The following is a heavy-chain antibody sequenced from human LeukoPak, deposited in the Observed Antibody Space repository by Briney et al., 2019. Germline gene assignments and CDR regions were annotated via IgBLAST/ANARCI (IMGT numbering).Heavy chain of an antibody. CDR2: INHSGST. CDR3: ARGARRRSSGYPNNWFDP. J-gene: IGHJ5*02. Sequence: KPSETLSLTCAVYGGSFSGYYWSWIRQPPGKGLEWIGEINHSGSTNYNPSLKSRVTISVDTPKNQFSLELSSVTAADTAVYYCARGARRRSSGYPNNWFDPWGQGTLVTVSS. D-gene: IGHD3-22*01. CDR1: GGSFSGYY. V-gene: IGHV4-34*01.